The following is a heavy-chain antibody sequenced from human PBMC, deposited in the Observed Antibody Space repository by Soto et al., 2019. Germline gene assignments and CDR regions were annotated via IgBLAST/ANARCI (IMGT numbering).Heavy chain of an antibody. Sequence: GGSLRLSCAASGFTFSSYAMHWVRQAPGKGLEWVAVISYDGSNKYYADSVKGRFTISRDNSKNTLYLQMNSLRAEDTAVYYWARETPTGRIAAGPMDGWGQGTTVTVSS. CDR2: ISYDGSNK. CDR1: GFTFSSYA. CDR3: ARETPTGRIAAGPMDG. D-gene: IGHD6-13*01. V-gene: IGHV3-30-3*01. J-gene: IGHJ6*02.